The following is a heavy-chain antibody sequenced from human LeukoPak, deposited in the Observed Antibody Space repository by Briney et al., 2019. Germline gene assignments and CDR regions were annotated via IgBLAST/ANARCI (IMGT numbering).Heavy chain of an antibody. CDR3: ARDQYRADPYYFDY. CDR1: GFTFKSYA. D-gene: IGHD1-1*01. J-gene: IGHJ4*02. Sequence: GRSLRLSCAASGFTFKSYAMHWVRQAPGKGLEWVTVIFFDGNNKYYTDSVKGRFTISRDNSKNTLYLQMNSLRPEDTAVYFCARDQYRADPYYFDYWGQGTLVTVSP. CDR2: IFFDGNNK. V-gene: IGHV3-30*04.